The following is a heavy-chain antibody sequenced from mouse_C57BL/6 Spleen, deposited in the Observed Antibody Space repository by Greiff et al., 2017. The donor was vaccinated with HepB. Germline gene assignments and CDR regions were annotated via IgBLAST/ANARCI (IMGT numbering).Heavy chain of an antibody. D-gene: IGHD1-1*01. CDR3: AREDYYGSRPFDY. CDR1: GYTFTDYY. V-gene: IGHV1-19*01. J-gene: IGHJ2*01. Sequence: EVQLQQSGPVLVKPGASVKMSCKASGYTFTDYYMNWVKQSHGKSLEWIGVINPYNGGTSYNQKFKGKATLTVDKSSSTAYMELNSLQSEDSAVYYCAREDYYGSRPFDYWGQGTTLTVSS. CDR2: INPYNGGT.